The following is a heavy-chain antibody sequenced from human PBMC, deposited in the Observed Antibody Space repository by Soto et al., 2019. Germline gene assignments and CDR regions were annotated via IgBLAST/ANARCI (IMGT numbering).Heavy chain of an antibody. J-gene: IGHJ4*02. CDR2: IWYDGSNK. Sequence: PGGSLRLSCAASGFTFSSYGMHWVRQAPGKGLEWVAVIWYDGSNKYYADSVKGRFTISRDSSKNTLYLQMNSLRAEDTAVYYCARDYEMATINPPDYWGQGT. CDR3: ARDYEMATINPPDY. D-gene: IGHD5-12*01. CDR1: GFTFSSYG. V-gene: IGHV3-33*01.